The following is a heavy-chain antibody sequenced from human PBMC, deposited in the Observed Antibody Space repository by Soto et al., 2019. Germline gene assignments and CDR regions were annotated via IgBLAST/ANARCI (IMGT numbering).Heavy chain of an antibody. D-gene: IGHD2-15*01. CDR1: GGSISTDY. CDR2: IYNGGSP. CDR3: ARCEWCYGGHRVVDCCRARRASDL. V-gene: IGHV4-59*01. J-gene: IGHJ2*01. Sequence: PSETLSLTCTVSGGSISTDYWSWIRQPPGKRLEYIGFIYNGGSPNYSPSLESRVTISPDTSKNQFSLTLSSVTAADTAVYYCARCEWCYGGHRVVDCCRARRASDL.